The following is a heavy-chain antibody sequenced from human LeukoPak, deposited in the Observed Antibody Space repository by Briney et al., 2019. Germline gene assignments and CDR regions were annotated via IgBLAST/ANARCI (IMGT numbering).Heavy chain of an antibody. CDR2: ISSGGGTI. V-gene: IGHV3-11*01. D-gene: IGHD5-24*01. Sequence: PGGSLRLSCAASGFTFSDYYMSWIRQAPGKGLEWVSYISSGGGTIDYADSVKGRFTISRDNAKNSLYLQMNSLGAEDTAFYYCARLCYNNFDYWGQGTLVTVSS. CDR1: GFTFSDYY. CDR3: ARLCYNNFDY. J-gene: IGHJ4*02.